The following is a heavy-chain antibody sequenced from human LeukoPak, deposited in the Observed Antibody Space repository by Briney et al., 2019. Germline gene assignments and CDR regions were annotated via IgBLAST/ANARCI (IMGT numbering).Heavy chain of an antibody. CDR2: INPSGGST. D-gene: IGHD3-22*01. CDR1: GYTFTGYY. Sequence: ASVKVSCKASGYTFTGYYMHWVRQAPGQGLEWMGIINPSGGSTSYAQKFQGRVTMTRDMSTSTVYMELSSLRSEDTAVYYCARDRSGGYPSNWFDPWGQGTLVTVSS. CDR3: ARDRSGGYPSNWFDP. V-gene: IGHV1-46*01. J-gene: IGHJ5*02.